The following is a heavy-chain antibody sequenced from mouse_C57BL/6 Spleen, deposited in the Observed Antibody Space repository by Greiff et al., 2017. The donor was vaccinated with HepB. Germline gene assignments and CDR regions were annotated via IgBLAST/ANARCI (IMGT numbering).Heavy chain of an antibody. D-gene: IGHD1-1*01. CDR2: ISSGSSTI. CDR3: ARRGIYYGSGYRYFDV. J-gene: IGHJ1*03. CDR1: GFTFSDYG. Sequence: EVMLVESGGGLVKPGGSLKLSCAASGFTFSDYGMHWVRQAPEKGLEWVAYISSGSSTIYYADTVKGRFTITRDNAKNTLYLQMTSLRSEDTAMYYCARRGIYYGSGYRYFDVWGTGTTVTVSS. V-gene: IGHV5-17*01.